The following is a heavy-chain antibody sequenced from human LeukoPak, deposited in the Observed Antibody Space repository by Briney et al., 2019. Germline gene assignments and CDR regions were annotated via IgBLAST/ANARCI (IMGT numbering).Heavy chain of an antibody. CDR1: AGSISSYY. D-gene: IGHD6-19*01. V-gene: IGHV4-59*08. Sequence: SETLSLTCTVSAGSISSYYWSWIRQPPGKGLGWIGYISYSGSTNYNPSLKSRVTISIDTSKNQFSLRLSSVTAADTAVYYCARQYGAGRFDYWGQGTLVTVSS. CDR2: ISYSGST. J-gene: IGHJ4*02. CDR3: ARQYGAGRFDY.